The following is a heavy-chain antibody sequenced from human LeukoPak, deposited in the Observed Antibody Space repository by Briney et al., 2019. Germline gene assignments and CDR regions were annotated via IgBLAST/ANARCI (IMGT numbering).Heavy chain of an antibody. V-gene: IGHV4-59*01. CDR1: GGSISSYY. J-gene: IGHJ4*02. CDR2: IYYSGST. CDR3: ARRGYSYGHYFDY. D-gene: IGHD5-18*01. Sequence: PSETLSLTCTVSGGSISSYYWSWIRQPPGKGLEWIGYIYYSGSTNYNPSLKSRVTISVDTSKNQFSLKLSSVTAADTAVYYCARRGYSYGHYFDYWGQGTLVTVSP.